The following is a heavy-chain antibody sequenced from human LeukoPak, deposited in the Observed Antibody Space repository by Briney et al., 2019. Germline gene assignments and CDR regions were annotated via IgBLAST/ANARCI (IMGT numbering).Heavy chain of an antibody. CDR3: ARHQWVPAFDI. V-gene: IGHV4-30-4*08. CDR2: IYYSGST. Sequence: SETLSVTCTVSGGSISSGDYYWSWIRQPPGKGLEWIGYIYYSGSTYYNPSLKSRVTISVDTSKNQFSLKLSSVTAADTAVYYCARHQWVPAFDIWGQGTMVTVSS. CDR1: GGSISSGDYY. D-gene: IGHD1-26*01. J-gene: IGHJ3*02.